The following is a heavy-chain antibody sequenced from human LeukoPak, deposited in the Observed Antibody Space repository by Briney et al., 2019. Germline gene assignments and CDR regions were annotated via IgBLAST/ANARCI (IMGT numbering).Heavy chain of an antibody. CDR3: ASAPYMDV. V-gene: IGHV1-69*08. CDR2: IIPILGTA. Sequence: SVKVSCKASGGTFSSYTISWVRQAPGQGLGCMGRIIPILGTANYAQKFQGRVTITSDKSTSTAYMELSSLRSEDTAVYYCASAPYMDVWGKGTTVTVSS. J-gene: IGHJ6*03. CDR1: GGTFSSYT.